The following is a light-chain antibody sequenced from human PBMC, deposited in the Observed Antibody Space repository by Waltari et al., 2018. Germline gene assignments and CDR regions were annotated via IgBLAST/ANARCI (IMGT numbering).Light chain of an antibody. CDR3: QRYSNSPLT. Sequence: VILTQSPATLSLSPGERATLSCRASQSVANYLAWYQQKPGQAPRLLIYGASSRATGIPDRFSGTGSGTEFTLTIRSLEPEDFAVYFCQRYSNSPLTFGGGTKVEIK. V-gene: IGKV3-11*01. CDR1: QSVANY. CDR2: GAS. J-gene: IGKJ4*01.